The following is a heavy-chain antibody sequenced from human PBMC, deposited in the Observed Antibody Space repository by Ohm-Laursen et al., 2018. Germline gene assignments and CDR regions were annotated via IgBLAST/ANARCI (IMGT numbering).Heavy chain of an antibody. D-gene: IGHD6-13*01. V-gene: IGHV3-15*01. Sequence: SLRLSCAASGFTFSNSWMSRVRQAPGKGLEWVGRIKSKTDGGTTDYAAPVKGRFTISRDDSKNTLYLQMNSLKTEDTAVYYCTTNLSSSWYEFYYYYGMDVWGQGTTVTVSS. J-gene: IGHJ6*02. CDR2: IKSKTDGGTT. CDR1: GFTFSNSW. CDR3: TTNLSSSWYEFYYYYGMDV.